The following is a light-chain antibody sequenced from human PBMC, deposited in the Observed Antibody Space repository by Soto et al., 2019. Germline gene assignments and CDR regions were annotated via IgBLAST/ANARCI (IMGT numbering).Light chain of an antibody. Sequence: EIVLTQSPGTLSLSPGERATLSCRASQTVSSNLAWYQQKPGQAPRLLIYGASNRATGIPARFSGGGSGTEFTLTISSLQSEDFAVYYCQQYKNWPPSTFGQGTKLDIK. V-gene: IGKV3-15*01. CDR1: QTVSSN. CDR2: GAS. CDR3: QQYKNWPPST. J-gene: IGKJ1*01.